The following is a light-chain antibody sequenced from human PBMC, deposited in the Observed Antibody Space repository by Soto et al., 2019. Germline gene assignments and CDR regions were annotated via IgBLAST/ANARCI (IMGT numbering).Light chain of an antibody. CDR2: GAS. CDR3: QQYGSSHTWT. J-gene: IGKJ1*01. CDR1: QSVSSSH. V-gene: IGKV3-20*01. Sequence: ESVLTQSPGSLSLSPGERATLCCRAIQSVSSSHLAWYQQKPGQAPRLLIYGASSRTTGIPDRFSGSGSGTDFTLTISRLEPEDFAVYYCQQYGSSHTWTFGQGTRWIS.